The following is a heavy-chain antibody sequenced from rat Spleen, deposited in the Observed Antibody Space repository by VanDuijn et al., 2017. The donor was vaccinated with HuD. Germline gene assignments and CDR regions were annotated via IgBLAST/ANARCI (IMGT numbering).Heavy chain of an antibody. V-gene: IGHV2S12*01. J-gene: IGHJ2*01. CDR2: ISSGGST. CDR1: GFSLTSYH. Sequence: QVQLKESGPGLVQPSQTLSLTCTVSGFSLTSYHVSWVRQPPGKGLEWIAAISSGGSTYYNSALKSRLSISRDTSKSQVFLKMNSLQTEDTAMYFCARKGEGYFDYWGQGVMVTVSS. CDR3: ARKGEGYFDY.